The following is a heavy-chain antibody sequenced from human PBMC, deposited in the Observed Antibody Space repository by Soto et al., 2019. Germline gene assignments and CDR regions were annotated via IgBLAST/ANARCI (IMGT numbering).Heavy chain of an antibody. CDR2: ISISSSYT. CDR3: ARAFLHEPDVSWFDT. J-gene: IGHJ5*01. V-gene: IGHV3-11*06. CDR1: GFTFSDYY. Sequence: GGSLRLSCAASGFTFSDYYMSWIRQAPGKGLEWVSYISISSSYTNYADSVKGPFTISRDNAKNSLYLQMNSLRAEDTAVYYCARAFLHEPDVSWFDTRGQGAVLTISS.